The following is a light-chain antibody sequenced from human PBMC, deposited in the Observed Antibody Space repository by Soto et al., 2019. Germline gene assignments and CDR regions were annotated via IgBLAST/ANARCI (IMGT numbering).Light chain of an antibody. V-gene: IGKV1-33*01. CDR3: QQYYGLPPLT. J-gene: IGKJ5*01. Sequence: DIQMTQSPSSLSASIGDRVTITCQASQNITNNLSWYQQKPGKAPNLLIYHASKLAKGVTSRFSRSGSGTDFSFIITSLQREDLATYYCQQYYGLPPLTFGQGTRLEIK. CDR1: QNITNN. CDR2: HAS.